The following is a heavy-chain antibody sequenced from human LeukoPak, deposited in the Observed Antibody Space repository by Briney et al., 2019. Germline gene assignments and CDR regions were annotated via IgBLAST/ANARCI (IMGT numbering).Heavy chain of an antibody. J-gene: IGHJ4*02. D-gene: IGHD1-26*01. CDR3: ARGGSYGDDSYFDY. CDR2: INPNSGGT. CDR1: GYTFTGYY. Sequence: EASVKVSCKASGYTFTGYYMHWVRQAPGQGLEWMGWINPNSGGTNYAQKFQGRVTMTRDMSISTAYMELSRLRSDDTAVYYCARGGSYGDDSYFDYWAQGTLVTVSS. V-gene: IGHV1-2*02.